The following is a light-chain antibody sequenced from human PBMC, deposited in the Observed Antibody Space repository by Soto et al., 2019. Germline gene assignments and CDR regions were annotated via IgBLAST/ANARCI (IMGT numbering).Light chain of an antibody. CDR3: QHYNNWPPWT. Sequence: EIVTTQSPVTLSVSPGERATLSCRASQSVSSNLAWYQQKPGQAPRLLIYGASTRATGIPARFSGSGSGTEFTLTISSLQSEDFAVYYCQHYNNWPPWTFGQGTKVEIK. CDR2: GAS. J-gene: IGKJ1*01. CDR1: QSVSSN. V-gene: IGKV3-15*01.